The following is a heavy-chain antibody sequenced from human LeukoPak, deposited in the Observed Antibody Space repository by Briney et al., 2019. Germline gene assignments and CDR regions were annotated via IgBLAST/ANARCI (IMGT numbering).Heavy chain of an antibody. J-gene: IGHJ4*02. CDR1: GFTVSSNY. Sequence: GVLRLSCAASGFTVSSNYMSWVRQAPGKGLEWVSVIYSGGSTYYADSVKGRFTISRDNSKNTLYLQMNSLRVEDTAVYYCAREVAVGPFDYWGQGTLVTVSS. D-gene: IGHD6-19*01. V-gene: IGHV3-53*01. CDR3: AREVAVGPFDY. CDR2: IYSGGST.